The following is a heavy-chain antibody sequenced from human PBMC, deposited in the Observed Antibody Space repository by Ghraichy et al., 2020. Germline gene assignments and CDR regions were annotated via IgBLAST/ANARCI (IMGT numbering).Heavy chain of an antibody. D-gene: IGHD2-15*01. CDR3: ARPVVVVAATVIAEAGDAFDI. Sequence: ASVKVSCKASGYTFTSYYMHWVRQAPGQGLEWMGIINPSGGSTSYAQKFQGRVTMTRDTSTSTVYMELSSLRSEDTAVYYCARPVVVVAATVIAEAGDAFDIWGQGTMVTVSS. CDR2: INPSGGST. V-gene: IGHV1-46*01. J-gene: IGHJ3*02. CDR1: GYTFTSYY.